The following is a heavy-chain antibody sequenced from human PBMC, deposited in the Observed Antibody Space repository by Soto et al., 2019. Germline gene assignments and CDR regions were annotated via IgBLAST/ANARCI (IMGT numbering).Heavy chain of an antibody. J-gene: IGHJ4*02. CDR3: ARVTMVRGEGANFDY. D-gene: IGHD3-10*01. CDR1: GGSISSYY. V-gene: IGHV4-59*01. CDR2: IYYSGST. Sequence: SETLSLTCTVSGGSISSYYWSWIRQPPGKGLEWIGYIYYSGSTNYNPSLKSRVTISVDTSKNQFSLKLSSVTAADTAVYYCARVTMVRGEGANFDYWGQGTLVTVSS.